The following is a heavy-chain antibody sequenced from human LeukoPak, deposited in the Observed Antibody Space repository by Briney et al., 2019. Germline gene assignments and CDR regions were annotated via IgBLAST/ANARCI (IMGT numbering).Heavy chain of an antibody. V-gene: IGHV3-21*01. CDR2: ISSSSSYI. J-gene: IGHJ4*02. CDR3: ARGAVVVPVLRSEVRYNWNYGLDY. Sequence: GGSLRLSCAASGFTFSSYSMNWVRQAPGKGLEWVSSISSSSSYIYYADSVKGRFTISRDNAKNSLYLQMNSLRAEDTAVYYCARGAVVVPVLRSEVRYNWNYGLDYWGQGTLVTVSS. CDR1: GFTFSSYS. D-gene: IGHD1-7*01.